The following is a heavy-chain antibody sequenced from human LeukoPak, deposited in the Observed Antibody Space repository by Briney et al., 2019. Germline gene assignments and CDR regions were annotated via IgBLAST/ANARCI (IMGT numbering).Heavy chain of an antibody. J-gene: IGHJ3*02. CDR2: IKQDGSEK. D-gene: IGHD3-10*01. CDR3: ARSFGRAAFDI. V-gene: IGHV3-7*04. Sequence: GGSLRLSCAASGFTFNNYWMSWVRQAPGKGLEWVANIKQDGSEKYYVDSVKGRFTISRDNAKNSLYLQMNSLRAEDTGVYYCARSFGRAAFDIWGQGTMVTVSS. CDR1: GFTFNNYW.